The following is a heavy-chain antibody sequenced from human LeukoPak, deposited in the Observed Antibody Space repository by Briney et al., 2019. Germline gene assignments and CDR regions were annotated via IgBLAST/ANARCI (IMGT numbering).Heavy chain of an antibody. V-gene: IGHV1-18*04. CDR1: GYTFTSYG. Sequence: ASVKVSCKASGYTFTSYGISWVRQAPGQGLEWMGWLSAYNGNTNYAQKLQGRVTMTTDTSTSTAYMELRSLRSDDTAVYYCARAYSSGWSSRWYFDYWGQGTLVTVSS. D-gene: IGHD6-19*01. CDR3: ARAYSSGWSSRWYFDY. CDR2: LSAYNGNT. J-gene: IGHJ4*02.